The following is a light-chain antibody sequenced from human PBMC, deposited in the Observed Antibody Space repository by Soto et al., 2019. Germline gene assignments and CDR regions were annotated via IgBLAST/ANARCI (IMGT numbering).Light chain of an antibody. CDR3: QQYGGSPQT. CDR2: GAS. J-gene: IGKJ1*01. Sequence: EIVLTQSPGTLALSPGEGATLSCRASQSVSKYLAWYQQKPGQAPRLLIYGASSRATGIPDSFSGSGSGTDFTLTISRLEPEDFAVYYCQQYGGSPQTFAQGTKVEIK. V-gene: IGKV3-20*01. CDR1: QSVSKY.